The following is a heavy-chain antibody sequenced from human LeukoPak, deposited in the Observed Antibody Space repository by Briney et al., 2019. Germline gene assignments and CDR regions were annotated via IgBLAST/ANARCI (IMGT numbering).Heavy chain of an antibody. CDR3: ARTHSGSYYPPSDYMDV. J-gene: IGHJ6*03. CDR2: ISAYNGNT. CDR1: GYTFTSYG. V-gene: IGHV1-18*01. Sequence: ASVQVSCKASGYTFTSYGISWVRQAPGQGLEWMGWISAYNGNTNYAQKLQGRVTMTTDTSTSTAYMELRSLRSDDTAVYYCARTHSGSYYPPSDYMDVWGKGTTVTVSS. D-gene: IGHD1-26*01.